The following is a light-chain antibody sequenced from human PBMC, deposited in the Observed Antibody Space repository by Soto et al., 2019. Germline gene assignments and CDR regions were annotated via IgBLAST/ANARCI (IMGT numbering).Light chain of an antibody. CDR3: QQLNSYPH. J-gene: IGKJ5*01. V-gene: IGKV1-9*01. CDR2: GAS. Sequence: DIQLTQSPSFLSASVGDSVTITCRASQDISSFLAWYQQEPGKAPNLLIYGASTLQTGVPSRFSGSGSGTEFTLTISSLQPEDFATYYCQQLNSYPHFGQGTRLEIK. CDR1: QDISSF.